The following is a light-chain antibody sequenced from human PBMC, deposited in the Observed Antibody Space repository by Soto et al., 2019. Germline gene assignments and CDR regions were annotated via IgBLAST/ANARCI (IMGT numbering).Light chain of an antibody. CDR3: QQYDYSRT. CDR2: DVS. CDR1: QSVSSW. Sequence: DIQLTQPPSTLSASVGDRVTITCRASQSVSSWLAWYQQKPGKAPKLLIFDVSNLESGVPSRFSGSGSGTEFTLTINSLHFDDFATYYCQQYDYSRTFGQGTKLEIK. V-gene: IGKV1-5*01. J-gene: IGKJ1*01.